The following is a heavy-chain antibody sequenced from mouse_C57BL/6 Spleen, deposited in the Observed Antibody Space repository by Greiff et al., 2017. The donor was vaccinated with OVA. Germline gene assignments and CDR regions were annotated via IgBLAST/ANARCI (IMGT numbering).Heavy chain of an antibody. V-gene: IGHV1-80*01. CDR1: GYAFSSYW. CDR3: ARWDYGNYEAY. J-gene: IGHJ3*01. Sequence: QVQLKQSGAELVKPGASVKISCKASGYAFSSYWMNWVKQRPGKGLEWIGQIYPGDGDTNYNGKFKGKATLTADKSSSTAYMQLSSLTSEDSAVYFCARWDYGNYEAYWGQGTLVTVSA. CDR2: IYPGDGDT. D-gene: IGHD2-1*01.